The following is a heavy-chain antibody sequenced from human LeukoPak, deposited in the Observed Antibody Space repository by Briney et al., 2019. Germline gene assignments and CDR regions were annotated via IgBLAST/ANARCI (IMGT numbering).Heavy chain of an antibody. CDR3: ARDVWGVILAFDP. V-gene: IGHV1-3*01. J-gene: IGHJ5*02. CDR1: GYTFSSYA. Sequence: GASVKVSCKASGYTFSSYAMHWVRQAPGQRLEWMGWINAGNGNTKYSQMFQGRVTITRDTSASTAYMELSSLRSEDTAVYYCARDVWGVILAFDPWGQGTLVTVSS. D-gene: IGHD3-16*02. CDR2: INAGNGNT.